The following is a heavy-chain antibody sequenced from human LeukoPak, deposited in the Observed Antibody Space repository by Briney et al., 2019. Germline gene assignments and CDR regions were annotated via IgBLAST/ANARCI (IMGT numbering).Heavy chain of an antibody. CDR3: AKGGQDFDFWRFDL. V-gene: IGHV3-23*01. CDR1: APPSTPPA. CDR2: ISDTGGRT. D-gene: IGHD3-3*01. Sequence: GGSLRLSCAASAPPSTPPAAPRLRHSPAHGLNRASPISDTGGRTYYPDSVKGRFTITRDNSRNTVNLQMNSLRAGDTARYYCAKGGQDFDFWRFDLWGQGILVIVSS. J-gene: IGHJ5*02.